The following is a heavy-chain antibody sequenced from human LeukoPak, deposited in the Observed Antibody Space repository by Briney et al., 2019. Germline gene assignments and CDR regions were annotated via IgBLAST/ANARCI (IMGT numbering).Heavy chain of an antibody. D-gene: IGHD3-3*01. V-gene: IGHV4-59*11. J-gene: IGHJ5*02. CDR3: ASSQKTYYDFWSGQMVEGNWFDP. CDR2: IYYSGST. CDR1: GGSISSHY. Sequence: SETLSLTCTVSGGSISSHYWSWIRQPPGKGLEWIGYIYYSGSTNYDPSLKSRVTISVDTSKNQFSLKLSSVTAADTAVYYCASSQKTYYDFWSGQMVEGNWFDPWGQGTLGSVSS.